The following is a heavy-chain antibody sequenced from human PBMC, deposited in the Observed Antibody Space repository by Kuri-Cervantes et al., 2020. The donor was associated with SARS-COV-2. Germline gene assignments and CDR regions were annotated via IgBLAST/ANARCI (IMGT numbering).Heavy chain of an antibody. CDR2: IKQDGSEK. Sequence: GESLKISCAASGFTFSSYWMSWVRQAPGKGLEWVANIKQDGSEKYYVDSVKGRFTISRDNAKNSPYLQMNSLRAEDTAVYYCARLYRPEGAWGQGTLVTVSS. CDR1: GFTFSSYW. CDR3: ARLYRPEGA. V-gene: IGHV3-7*01. J-gene: IGHJ5*02. D-gene: IGHD1-14*01.